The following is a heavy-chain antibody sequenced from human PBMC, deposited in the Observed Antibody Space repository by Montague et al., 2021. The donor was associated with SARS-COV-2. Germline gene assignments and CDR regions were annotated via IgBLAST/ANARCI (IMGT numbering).Heavy chain of an antibody. CDR1: GGSISSYY. D-gene: IGHD2-15*01. Sequence: SETLSLTCTVAGGSISSYYWSWIRQPPGKGLEWIGYIYYSGSTNXNPSLKSRVTISVDTSKNQFSLKLSSVTAADTAVYYCARRSLGYCSGGSCYSGYDYWSQGTLVTVSS. CDR2: IYYSGST. J-gene: IGHJ4*02. CDR3: ARRSLGYCSGGSCYSGYDY. V-gene: IGHV4-59*01.